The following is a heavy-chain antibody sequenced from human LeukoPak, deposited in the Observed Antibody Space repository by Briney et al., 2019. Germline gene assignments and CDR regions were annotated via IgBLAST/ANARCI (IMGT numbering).Heavy chain of an antibody. CDR3: ARDPFQYGDASGWFDP. CDR1: GFTFSSYA. J-gene: IGHJ5*02. D-gene: IGHD4-17*01. CDR2: ISGSGSST. V-gene: IGHV3-23*01. Sequence: GGSLRLSCAASGFTFSSYAMSWVRQAPGKGLEWVSGISGSGSSTYYADSVKGRFTISRDNSKNTLYLQMNSLRAEDTAVYYCARDPFQYGDASGWFDPWGQGTLVTVSS.